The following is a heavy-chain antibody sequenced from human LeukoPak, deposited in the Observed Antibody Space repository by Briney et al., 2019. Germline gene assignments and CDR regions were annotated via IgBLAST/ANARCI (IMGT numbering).Heavy chain of an antibody. Sequence: GGSLRLSCAASGFTLSSYSMNWVRQAPGKGLEWVSSISSSSSYIYYADSVKGRFTISRDNAKNSLYLQMNSLRAEDTAVYYCARDRSFAVDYWGQGTLVTVSS. CDR2: ISSSSSYI. CDR1: GFTLSSYS. V-gene: IGHV3-21*01. J-gene: IGHJ4*02. CDR3: ARDRSFAVDY. D-gene: IGHD2/OR15-2a*01.